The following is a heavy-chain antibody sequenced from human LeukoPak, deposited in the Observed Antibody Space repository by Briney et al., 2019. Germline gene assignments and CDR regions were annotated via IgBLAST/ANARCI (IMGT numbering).Heavy chain of an antibody. D-gene: IGHD2-21*02. J-gene: IGHJ4*02. CDR1: GYTFIAYH. Sequence: ASVKVSCKASGYTFIAYHMHWVRQASGQGLEWMGIISPSGGSTTYAQKFQGRVTMTGDTSTSTVYMELSSLRSEDTAVYYCARSRLLLDYWGQGTLVTVSS. CDR2: ISPSGGST. V-gene: IGHV1-46*01. CDR3: ARSRLLLDY.